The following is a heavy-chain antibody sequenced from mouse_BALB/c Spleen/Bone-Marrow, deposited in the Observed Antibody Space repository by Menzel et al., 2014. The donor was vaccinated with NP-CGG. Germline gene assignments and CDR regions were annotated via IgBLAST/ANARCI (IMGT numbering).Heavy chain of an antibody. CDR3: AVYDYEGFAY. V-gene: IGHV14-3*02. Sequence: VQLQQPGAELVKPGASVKLSCTASGFNIKDTYMHWVKQRPEQGLEWIGRIDPANGNTKYDPKLQGKATITADTSSNTAYLQLSSLTSEDTAVYYCAVYDYEGFAYWGQGTLVTVSA. CDR2: IDPANGNT. CDR1: GFNIKDTY. D-gene: IGHD2-4*01. J-gene: IGHJ3*01.